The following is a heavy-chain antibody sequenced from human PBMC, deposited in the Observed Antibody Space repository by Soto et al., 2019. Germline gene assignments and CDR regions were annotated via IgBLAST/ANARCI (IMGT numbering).Heavy chain of an antibody. Sequence: QLHLQESGPGRVKPSETLSLMCSVSGGSISTSGNYWGWVRQAPEKGLEWIGSSYYGGTTNYNPSLKRRVTISVDTSTNQFSLKLTSVTAADTAVDYCARIPLVRGLPDWGQGTLVTVS. V-gene: IGHV4-39*01. J-gene: IGHJ4*02. CDR2: SYYGGTT. CDR3: ARIPLVRGLPD. CDR1: GGSISTSGNY. D-gene: IGHD3-10*01.